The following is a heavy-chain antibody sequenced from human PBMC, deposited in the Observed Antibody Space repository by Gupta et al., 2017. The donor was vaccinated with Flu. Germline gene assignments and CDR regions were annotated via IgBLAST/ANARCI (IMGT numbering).Heavy chain of an antibody. CDR3: ARDLGFTVAGIFDYYYGMDV. J-gene: IGHJ6*02. CDR1: GYTFPSYY. D-gene: IGHD6-19*01. V-gene: IGHV1-46*01. CDR2: INPSGGST. Sequence: QLQLVQSGAEVTKPGASVTVSCKASGYTFPSYYMHWVRPAPGQGLEWMGIINPSGGSTSYAQKFQGRVTMTRDTSTSTVYMELSSLRSEDTAVYYCARDLGFTVAGIFDYYYGMDVWGQGTTVTVSS.